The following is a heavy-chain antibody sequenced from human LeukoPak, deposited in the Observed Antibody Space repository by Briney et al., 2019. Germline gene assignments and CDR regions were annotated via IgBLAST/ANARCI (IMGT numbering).Heavy chain of an antibody. CDR1: GGSFSDYY. D-gene: IGHD5-18*01. CDR2: INHSGST. J-gene: IGHJ4*02. Sequence: SETLSLTCAVYGGSFSDYYWSWIRQPPGKGLEWIGEINHSGSTNYNPSLKSRVTISVDTSKNQSSLKLSSVTAADTAVYYCARGTPMATNYYFDYWGQGTLVTVSS. V-gene: IGHV4-34*01. CDR3: ARGTPMATNYYFDY.